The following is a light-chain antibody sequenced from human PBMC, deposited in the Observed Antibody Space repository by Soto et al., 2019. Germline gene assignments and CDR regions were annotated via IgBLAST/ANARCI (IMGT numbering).Light chain of an antibody. CDR2: GIS. CDR3: QHHSSWPLT. Sequence: EIVMTQSPATLSVSPGERATLSCRASQSVTSNYLAWYQQKPGQPPRLLIYGISTRATGVPARFSGSGSGTQFTLIIDSLQSEDVAVYYCQHHSSWPLTFGQGTRLEIK. V-gene: IGKV3-15*01. J-gene: IGKJ5*01. CDR1: QSVTSN.